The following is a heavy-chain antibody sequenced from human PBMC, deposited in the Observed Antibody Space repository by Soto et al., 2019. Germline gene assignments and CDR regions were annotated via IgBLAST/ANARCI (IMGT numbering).Heavy chain of an antibody. CDR1: GYSFTSYW. CDR2: IYPGDSDT. J-gene: IGHJ3*02. Sequence: GGSLRLSCKGSGYSFTSYWIGWVRQMPGKGLEWMGIIYPGDSDTRYSPSFQGQVTSSADKSISTAYLQGSSLKASDTAMYYCARTVGQSNWTYGAFDIWGQGTMVTVSS. D-gene: IGHD1-7*01. V-gene: IGHV5-51*01. CDR3: ARTVGQSNWTYGAFDI.